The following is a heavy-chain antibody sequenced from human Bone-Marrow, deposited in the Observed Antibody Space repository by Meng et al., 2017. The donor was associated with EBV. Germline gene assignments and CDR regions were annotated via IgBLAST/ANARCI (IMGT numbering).Heavy chain of an antibody. D-gene: IGHD2-15*01. Sequence: QVRLQESGPGLVKPSXXXXXTXXVSGGSVSSTTRWKWVRQPPGKGVEWIGETHHRGDTNYNPSLKSRVAISIDKSKNQFSLKLNSVTAADTAVYYCAERYSTMWGKWFDPWGQGTLVTVSS. V-gene: IGHV4/OR15-8*02. CDR2: THHRGDT. J-gene: IGHJ5*02. CDR3: AERYSTMWGKWFDP. CDR1: GGSVSSTTR.